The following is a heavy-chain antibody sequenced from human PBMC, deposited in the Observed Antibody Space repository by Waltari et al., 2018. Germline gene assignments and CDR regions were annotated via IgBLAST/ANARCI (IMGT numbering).Heavy chain of an antibody. V-gene: IGHV1-8*03. J-gene: IGHJ6*03. D-gene: IGHD5-12*01. CDR2: MNPNSGNT. Sequence: QVQLVQSGAEVKKPGASVKVSCKASGYTFTSYDINWVRTATGQGLEWMGWMNPNSGNTGYAQKFQGRVTITRNTSISTAYMELSSLRSEDTAVYYCARGRRWLRVDYYYYMDVWGKGTTVTVSS. CDR1: GYTFTSYD. CDR3: ARGRRWLRVDYYYYMDV.